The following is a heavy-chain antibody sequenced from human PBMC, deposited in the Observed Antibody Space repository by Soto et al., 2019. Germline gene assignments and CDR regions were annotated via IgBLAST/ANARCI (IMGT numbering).Heavy chain of an antibody. CDR2: INGGNGNT. D-gene: IGHD1-1*01. CDR1: GYSFTTYA. V-gene: IGHV1-3*01. Sequence: QVQVVQSGAEVKKPGASVKISCKASGYSFTTYAMHWVRQAPGQSLEWMAWINGGNGNTKYSQKFQDRVTITRDTSANIAHTEPSSLRSEDPAVYYCARGKGMEEIINYHGMDVWGQGPTVSVSS. CDR3: ARGKGMEEIINYHGMDV. J-gene: IGHJ6*02.